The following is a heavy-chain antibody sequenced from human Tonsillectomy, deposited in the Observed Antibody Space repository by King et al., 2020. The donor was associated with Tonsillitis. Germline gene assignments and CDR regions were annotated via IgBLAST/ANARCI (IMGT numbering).Heavy chain of an antibody. Sequence: VQLVESGGGVVQPGRSLRLSCAASGFTLSGYGMHWVRQAPGKGLEWVAVISYDGSNKYYEDSVKGRFTISRDDSKSTLYLQMNSLRPEDTAVYYCAKDIRYCSSTTCYTEYYYYYYMDVWGKGTTVTVSS. V-gene: IGHV3-30*18. J-gene: IGHJ6*03. CDR1: GFTLSGYG. CDR2: ISYDGSNK. D-gene: IGHD2-2*02. CDR3: AKDIRYCSSTTCYTEYYYYYYMDV.